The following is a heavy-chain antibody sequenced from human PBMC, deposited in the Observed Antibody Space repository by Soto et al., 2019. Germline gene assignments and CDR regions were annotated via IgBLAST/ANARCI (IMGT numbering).Heavy chain of an antibody. D-gene: IGHD4-17*01. CDR2: VSYSDSS. Sequence: SETLSLTCTVSGGSMNNFYWSWIRQPPGKGLEWIGYVSYSDSSNYNPSLKSRVTISVDTSKNQFSLKLTSVTAADTAVYYCANYTTTVTSDYWGQGTLVTVSS. J-gene: IGHJ4*02. V-gene: IGHV4-59*01. CDR3: ANYTTTVTSDY. CDR1: GGSMNNFY.